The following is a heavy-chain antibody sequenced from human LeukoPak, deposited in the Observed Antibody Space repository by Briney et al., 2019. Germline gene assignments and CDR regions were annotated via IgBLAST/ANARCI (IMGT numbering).Heavy chain of an antibody. CDR2: IYYSGST. CDR3: ARGRSGGSWDY. CDR1: GGSISSYY. J-gene: IGHJ4*02. D-gene: IGHD2-15*01. Sequence: SETLSLTCTVPGGSISSYYWSWIRQPPGKGLEWIGYIYYSGSTNYNPSLKSRVTISVDTSKNQFSLKLSSVTAADTAVYYCARGRSGGSWDYWGQGTLVTVSS. V-gene: IGHV4-59*01.